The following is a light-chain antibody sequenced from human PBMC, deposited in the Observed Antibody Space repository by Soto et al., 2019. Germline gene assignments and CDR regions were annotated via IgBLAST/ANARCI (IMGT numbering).Light chain of an antibody. CDR1: QSVSSN. CDR3: QQYDXSXIA. Sequence: EIVLTQSPGTLSLSPGERATLSCRASQSVSSNLAWYQQKPGQAPSLLIYGASRRATGIPDRFSGSGSGTDFTLTISRLEPEDFAVXXXQQYDXSXIAXGQGTRLEIK. V-gene: IGKV3-20*01. J-gene: IGKJ5*01. CDR2: GAS.